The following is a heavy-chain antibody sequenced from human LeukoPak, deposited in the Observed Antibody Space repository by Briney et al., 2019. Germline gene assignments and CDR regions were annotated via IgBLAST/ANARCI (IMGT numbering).Heavy chain of an antibody. Sequence: SETLSLTCTVSGGSISSYYWSWIRQPPGKGLEWIGYIYYSGSTNYNPSLKGRVTISVDTSKNQFSLKLSSVTAADTAVYYCASTPFWSGFYYYGMDVWGQGTTVTVSS. CDR2: IYYSGST. J-gene: IGHJ6*02. V-gene: IGHV4-59*01. CDR1: GGSISSYY. D-gene: IGHD3-3*01. CDR3: ASTPFWSGFYYYGMDV.